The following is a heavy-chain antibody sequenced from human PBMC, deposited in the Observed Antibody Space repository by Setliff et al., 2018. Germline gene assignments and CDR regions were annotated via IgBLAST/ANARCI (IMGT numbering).Heavy chain of an antibody. CDR3: ARFGCSASVARFSPPI. CDR1: NGSISSGNYF. V-gene: IGHV4-39*01. Sequence: SETLSLTCTVSNGSISSGNYFWGWIRQPPGKGLEWMGSIFYTGSTYYSPSLKSRVNISVDTSKTQFSLNLRFVTAADTAVYYCARFGCSASVARFSPPIWGPGSLVTVSS. J-gene: IGHJ4*02. CDR2: IFYTGST. D-gene: IGHD3-10*02.